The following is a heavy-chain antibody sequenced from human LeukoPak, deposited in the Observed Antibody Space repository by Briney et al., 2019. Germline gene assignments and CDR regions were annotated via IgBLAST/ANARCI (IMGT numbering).Heavy chain of an antibody. CDR1: GGSISSYY. J-gene: IGHJ5*02. CDR2: ISYSGST. CDR3: ARGGDGYNLNWFDP. Sequence: SETLSLTCTLSGGSISSYYWSWIRQPPGKGLEWIGYISYSGSTSYNPSLQSRVTISVDTSKNQFSLKLSSVTAADTAVYYCARGGDGYNLNWFDPWGQGALVSVSS. D-gene: IGHD5-24*01. V-gene: IGHV4-59*01.